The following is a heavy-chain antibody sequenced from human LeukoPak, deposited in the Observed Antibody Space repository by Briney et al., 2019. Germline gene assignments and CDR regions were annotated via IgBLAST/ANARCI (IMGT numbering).Heavy chain of an antibody. CDR1: GGTFSSYA. CDR3: ARETWIRRNWFDP. CDR2: IIPIFGTA. Sequence: LVKVSCKASGGTFSSYAISWVRQAPGQGLEWMGGIIPIFGTANYAQKFQGRVTITTDESTSTAYMELSSLRSEDTAVYYCARETWIRRNWFDPWGQGTLVTVSS. J-gene: IGHJ5*02. V-gene: IGHV1-69*05. D-gene: IGHD5-18*01.